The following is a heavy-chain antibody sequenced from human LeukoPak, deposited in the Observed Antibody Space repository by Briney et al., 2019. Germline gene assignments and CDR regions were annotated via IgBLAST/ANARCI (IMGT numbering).Heavy chain of an antibody. CDR2: ISGSGGST. Sequence: GGSLRLSCAASGFTFSSYAMSWVRQAPGKGLEWVSAISGSGGSTYYADSVKGRFTISRDNSKNALYLQMNSLRAEDTAVYYCAKGRVCSGGSCYSEDYYYYYMDVWGKGTTVTVSS. J-gene: IGHJ6*03. CDR3: AKGRVCSGGSCYSEDYYYYYMDV. CDR1: GFTFSSYA. D-gene: IGHD2-15*01. V-gene: IGHV3-23*01.